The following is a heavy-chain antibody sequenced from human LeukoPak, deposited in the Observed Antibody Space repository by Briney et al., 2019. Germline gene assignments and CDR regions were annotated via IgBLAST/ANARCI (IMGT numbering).Heavy chain of an antibody. CDR1: GFTVSSNY. D-gene: IGHD3-16*01. V-gene: IGHV3-53*04. CDR3: ARGVTGNYGFDV. J-gene: IGHJ6*02. Sequence: GGSLRLSCAASGFTVSSNYISWVRQAPGKGLEWVSVLFGGGSTYYADSVKGRFTISRHNSKNTLYLEMNSLRAEDTAVYSCARGVTGNYGFDVWGQGTTVTVSS. CDR2: LFGGGST.